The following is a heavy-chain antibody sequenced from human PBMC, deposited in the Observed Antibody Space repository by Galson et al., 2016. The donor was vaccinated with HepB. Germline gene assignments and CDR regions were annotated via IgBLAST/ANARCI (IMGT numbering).Heavy chain of an antibody. V-gene: IGHV1-3*01. D-gene: IGHD5-12*01. CDR3: ARSEYSGYDGYLDY. CDR1: EYTFTKYA. J-gene: IGHJ4*02. Sequence: SVKVSCKASEYTFTKYAMHWVRQAPGQRLEWMGRINGGGDTKYSQNFQGRVTITWDTSATTVYMALTSLKSEDTAVYYCARSEYSGYDGYLDYWGQGTLVTVSS. CDR2: INGGGDT.